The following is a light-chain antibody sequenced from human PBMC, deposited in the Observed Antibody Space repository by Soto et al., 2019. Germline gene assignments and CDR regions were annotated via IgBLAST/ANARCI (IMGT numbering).Light chain of an antibody. V-gene: IGKV3-11*01. CDR2: DAS. J-gene: IGKJ4*01. CDR1: QSVSSY. CDR3: QQRSNWRLT. Sequence: EIVLTQSPATLSLSPGERATLSCRASQSVSSYLAWYQQKPGQAPRLLIDDASNRATGIPGRFSGSGSGTDFTLTIRSLEPDDFAVYYCQQRSNWRLTFGGGTKVEIK.